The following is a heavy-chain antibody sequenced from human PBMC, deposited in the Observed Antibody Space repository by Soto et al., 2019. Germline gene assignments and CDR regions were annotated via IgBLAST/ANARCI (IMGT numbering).Heavy chain of an antibody. D-gene: IGHD3-3*01. J-gene: IGHJ5*01. CDR1: GGSISNPIYY. CDR2: IFYSGST. CDR3: AGRTSLVSVEIFSVGLSGYNGFYP. V-gene: IGHV4-39*01. Sequence: PSETLSLTCTVSGGSISNPIYYWAWIRQPPGKGLEWIGSIFYSGSTYYNPSLKSRVTMSVDTSQNQISLRLSSVTAADTAVYYCAGRTSLVSVEIFSVGLSGYNGFYPWGRRTLVTVSS.